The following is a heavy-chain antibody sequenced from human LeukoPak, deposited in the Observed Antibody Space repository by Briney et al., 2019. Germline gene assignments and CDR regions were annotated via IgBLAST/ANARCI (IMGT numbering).Heavy chain of an antibody. CDR3: ARDADITAMVTPFDY. V-gene: IGHV7-4-1*02. J-gene: IGHJ4*02. D-gene: IGHD5-18*01. Sequence: GASVKVSCKASGYTFTDYYMHWVRQAPGQGLEWMGWINTNTGNPTYAQGFTGRFVFSLDTSVSTAYLQISSLKAEDTAVYYCARDADITAMVTPFDYWGQGTLVTVSS. CDR2: INTNTGNP. CDR1: GYTFTDYY.